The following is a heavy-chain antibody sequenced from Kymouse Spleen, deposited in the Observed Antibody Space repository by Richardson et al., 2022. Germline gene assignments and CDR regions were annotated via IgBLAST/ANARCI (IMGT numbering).Heavy chain of an antibody. J-gene: IGHJ4*02. CDR3: AREYSSSYYFDY. CDR2: INHSGST. D-gene: IGHD6-6*01. Sequence: QVQLQQWGAGLLKPSETLSLTCAVYGGSFSGYYWSWIRQPPGKGLEWIGEINHSGSTNYNPSLKSRVTISVDTSKNQFSLKLSSVTAADTAVYYCAREYSSSYYFDYWGQGTLVTVSS. V-gene: IGHV4-34*01. CDR1: GGSFSGYY.